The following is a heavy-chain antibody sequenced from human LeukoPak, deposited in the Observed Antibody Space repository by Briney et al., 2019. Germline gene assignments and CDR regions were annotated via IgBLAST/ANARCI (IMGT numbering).Heavy chain of an antibody. CDR3: AKDYRIGCSDHFDY. CDR2: IYESGQTT. D-gene: IGHD3-16*02. Sequence: PGGSLRLSCVGSGFTFSSHAMSWVRQAPEKGLEWVSGIYESGQTTHYADSVKGRFSISRDNSKNTLYLQMDSLRGEDTAIYYCAKDYRIGCSDHFDYWGQGALVTVSS. J-gene: IGHJ4*02. CDR1: GFTFSSHA. V-gene: IGHV3-23*01.